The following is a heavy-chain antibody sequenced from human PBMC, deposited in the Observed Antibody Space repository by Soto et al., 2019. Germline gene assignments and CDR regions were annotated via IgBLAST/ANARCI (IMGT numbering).Heavy chain of an antibody. CDR1: GGSISNYF. CDR3: ARGGQDFWSGPFDY. D-gene: IGHD3-3*01. Sequence: SETLSLTXTVSGGSISNYFCNWIRQPAGKGLEWIGRIDNSGSTNYNPSLKSRITMSADTSRNQFSLKLNSVTAADTAVYYCARGGQDFWSGPFDYWGPGALVTVSS. V-gene: IGHV4-4*07. CDR2: IDNSGST. J-gene: IGHJ4*02.